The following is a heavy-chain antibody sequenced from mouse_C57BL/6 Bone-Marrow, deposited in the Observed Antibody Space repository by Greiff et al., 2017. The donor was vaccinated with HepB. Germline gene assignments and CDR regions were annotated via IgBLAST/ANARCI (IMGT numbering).Heavy chain of an antibody. CDR3: ARDLYDGYYGAMDY. Sequence: EVKVVESGGGLVQSGRSLRLSCATSGFTFSDFYMEWVRQAPGKGLEWIAASRNKANDYTTEYSASVKGRFIVSRDTSQSILYLQMNALRAEDTAIYYCARDLYDGYYGAMDYWGQGTSVTVSS. V-gene: IGHV7-1*01. J-gene: IGHJ4*01. CDR1: GFTFSDFY. D-gene: IGHD2-3*01. CDR2: SRNKANDYTT.